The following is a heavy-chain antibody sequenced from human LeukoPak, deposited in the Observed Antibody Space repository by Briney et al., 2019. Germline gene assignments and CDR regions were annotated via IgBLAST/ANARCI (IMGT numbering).Heavy chain of an antibody. V-gene: IGHV3-30-3*01. CDR3: ARGGRIWFGELARLDY. Sequence: PGGSLRLSCVVSGFTFSHYTMHWVRQAPGKGLEWVAVILYDGSNKYYADSVRGRFTISRDNSKNTLYLQMNSLRDQDTAMYYCARGGRIWFGELARLDYWGQGTLVTVSS. CDR2: ILYDGSNK. CDR1: GFTFSHYT. J-gene: IGHJ4*02. D-gene: IGHD3-10*01.